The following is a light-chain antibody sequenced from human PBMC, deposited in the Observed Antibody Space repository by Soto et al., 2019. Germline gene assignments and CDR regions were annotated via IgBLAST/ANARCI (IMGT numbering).Light chain of an antibody. CDR1: QNLDKW. V-gene: IGKV1-5*01. CDR3: HQYFTYPVT. CDR2: DAF. J-gene: IGKJ2*01. Sequence: DIQMTQSPSTLSASIGDRVTITCRASQNLDKWVAWYQQKPGKVPKLLIYDAFNLEGGVPSRFSGTGSGPEFTLTISSLQPDDFATYYCHQYFTYPVTFGQGTKLEIK.